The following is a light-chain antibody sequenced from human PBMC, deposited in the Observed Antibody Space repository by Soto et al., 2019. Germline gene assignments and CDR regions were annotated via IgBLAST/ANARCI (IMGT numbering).Light chain of an antibody. CDR3: SSYTSSSTLV. J-gene: IGLJ2*01. V-gene: IGLV2-14*01. CDR2: EVS. Sequence: QSALTQPASVSGSPGHSINISCTGTSSDVGGYNYVSWYQQLPGKAPQLMIYEVSDRPSGVSNRFSGSKSGNTASLTISGLQAEDEADYYCSSYTSSSTLVFGGGTNLTVL. CDR1: SSDVGGYNY.